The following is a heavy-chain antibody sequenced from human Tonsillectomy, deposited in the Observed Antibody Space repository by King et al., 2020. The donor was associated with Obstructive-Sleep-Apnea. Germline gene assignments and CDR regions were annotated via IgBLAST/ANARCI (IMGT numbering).Heavy chain of an antibody. CDR3: ASAYCGGDCLPNDAFDI. V-gene: IGHV3-23*04. D-gene: IGHD2-21*02. Sequence: VQLVESGGGLVQPGGSLRLSCAASGFTFSSYAMSWVRQAPGKGLEWVSAISGSGGSTYYADSVTGRFTISRDNSKNTLCLQMNSLRAEDTAVYYCASAYCGGDCLPNDAFDIWGQGTMVTVSS. J-gene: IGHJ3*02. CDR2: ISGSGGST. CDR1: GFTFSSYA.